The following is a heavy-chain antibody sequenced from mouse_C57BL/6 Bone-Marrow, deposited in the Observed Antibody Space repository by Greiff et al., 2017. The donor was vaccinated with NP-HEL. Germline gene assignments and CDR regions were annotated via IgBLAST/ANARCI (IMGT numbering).Heavy chain of an antibody. CDR1: GYTFTDYY. V-gene: IGHV1-19*01. J-gene: IGHJ1*03. CDR2: INPYNGGT. CDR3: ARRGVLWPRDWYFDV. Sequence: DVQLLESGPVLVKPGASVKMSCKASGYTFTDYYMNWVKQSHGKSLEWIGVINPYNGGTSYNQKFKGKATLTVDKSSSTAYMELNSLTSEDSAVYYCARRGVLWPRDWYFDVWGTGTTVTVSS. D-gene: IGHD1-1*02.